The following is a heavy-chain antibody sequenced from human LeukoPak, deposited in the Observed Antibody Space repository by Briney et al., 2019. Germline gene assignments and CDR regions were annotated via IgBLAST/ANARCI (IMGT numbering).Heavy chain of an antibody. CDR2: ISAYNGNT. V-gene: IGHV1-18*01. D-gene: IGHD4-17*01. CDR3: ARRFDGDYERQYNWFDP. Sequence: ASVKVSCKASGYTFTSYGISWVRQAPGQGLEWMGWISAYNGNTNYAQKLQGRVTMTTDTSTSTAYMELRSLRSDDTAVYYCARRFDGDYERQYNWFDPWGQGTLVTVSS. J-gene: IGHJ5*02. CDR1: GYTFTSYG.